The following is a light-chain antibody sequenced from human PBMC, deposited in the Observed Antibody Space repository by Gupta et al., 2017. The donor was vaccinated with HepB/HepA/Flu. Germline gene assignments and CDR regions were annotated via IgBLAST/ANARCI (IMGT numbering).Light chain of an antibody. J-gene: IGLJ3*02. CDR3: ASWDVTLSGVV. CDR2: KND. Sequence: QSVLTQPPSVSAAPGQGVTISCSGTISNIGSNDVSWYQHLPGTAPKLLIYKNDKRPSGIPGRISGSKSGTSATLGINGLQAGDEADYYCASWDVTLSGVVFGEGTKLTVL. CDR1: ISNIGSND. V-gene: IGLV1-51*02.